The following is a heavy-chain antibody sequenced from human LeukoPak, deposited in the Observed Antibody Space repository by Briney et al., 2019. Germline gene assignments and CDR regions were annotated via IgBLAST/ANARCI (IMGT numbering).Heavy chain of an antibody. CDR2: INHSGST. J-gene: IGHJ4*02. V-gene: IGHV4-34*01. CDR1: GGSFSNYY. Sequence: NTSETLSLTCAVYGGSFSNYYWSWIRQPPGKGLEWIGEINHSGSTNYNPSLKSRVTISVDTSQNQFFLKLSSVTAADTAVYYCARLPLWFRESPLEDWGQGTLVTVSS. CDR3: ARLPLWFRESPLED. D-gene: IGHD3-10*01.